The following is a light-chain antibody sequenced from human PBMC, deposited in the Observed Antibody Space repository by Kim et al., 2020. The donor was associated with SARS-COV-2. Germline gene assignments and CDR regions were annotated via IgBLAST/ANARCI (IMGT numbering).Light chain of an antibody. CDR1: QDLSNY. J-gene: IGKJ3*01. Sequence: VDRVTITCRASQDLSNYLAWYQQKPGKVPKLLIYAASTLQSGVPSRFSGSESGTDFTLTISSLQPEDVATYYCQKYNTAPQTFGPGTKVDI. CDR3: QKYNTAPQT. CDR2: AAS. V-gene: IGKV1-27*01.